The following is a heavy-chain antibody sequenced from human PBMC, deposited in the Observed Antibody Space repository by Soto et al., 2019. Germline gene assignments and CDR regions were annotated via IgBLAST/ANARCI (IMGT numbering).Heavy chain of an antibody. CDR2: ISAYNGNT. J-gene: IGHJ1*01. V-gene: IGHV1-18*01. CDR3: VGQCNARGGGHFPH. Sequence: ASVKVSCTAYGYSFTTNDISWVRQATGQGLEWMGWISAYNGNTNYEQKLQGRVTMTTDTSTSTAYMDLRSVTAEDTAVYYCVGQCNARGGGHFPHWGQGTPDTVSS. CDR1: GYSFTTND. D-gene: IGHD3-10*01.